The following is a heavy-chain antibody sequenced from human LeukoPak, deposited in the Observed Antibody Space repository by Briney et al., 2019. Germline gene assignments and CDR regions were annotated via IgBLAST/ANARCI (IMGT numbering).Heavy chain of an antibody. V-gene: IGHV6-1*01. Sequence: SHTLSLTCAISGDSVSSTSAAWNWIRQSPSRGLEWLGRTYYRSKSYNDYAISVKSRITINPDTSKNQFSLQLNSVTPEDTAVYYCARGRIAYYGMDVWGQGTTVTVSS. J-gene: IGHJ6*02. CDR3: ARGRIAYYGMDV. CDR1: GDSVSSTSAA. D-gene: IGHD2-21*01. CDR2: TYYRSKSYN.